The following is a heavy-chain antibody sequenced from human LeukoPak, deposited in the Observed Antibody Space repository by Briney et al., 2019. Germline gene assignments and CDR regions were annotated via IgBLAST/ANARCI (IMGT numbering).Heavy chain of an antibody. V-gene: IGHV3-23*01. J-gene: IGHJ4*02. CDR1: GFTFSNLA. Sequence: GGSLRLSCVASGFTFSNLAMGWVRQAPGKGLEWVSVISDSGGTPYYADSVKGRFTISRDNSRNTLYLQMNSLRVEDTAIYYCAKDARRSSGWYFFDHWGQGTLVTVSS. CDR2: ISDSGGTP. CDR3: AKDARRSSGWYFFDH. D-gene: IGHD6-19*01.